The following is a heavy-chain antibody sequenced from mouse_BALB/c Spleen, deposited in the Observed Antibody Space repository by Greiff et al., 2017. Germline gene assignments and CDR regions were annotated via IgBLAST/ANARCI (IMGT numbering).Heavy chain of an antibody. J-gene: IGHJ3*01. D-gene: IGHD2-14*01. CDR3: ARQVREFAY. V-gene: IGHV1-9*01. Sequence: QVQLQQSGAELMKPGASVKISCKATGYTFSSYWIEWVKQRPGHGLEWIGEILPGSGSTNYNEKFKGKATFTADTSSNTAYMQLSSLTSEDSAVYYCARQVREFAYWGQGTLVTVSA. CDR2: ILPGSGST. CDR1: GYTFSSYW.